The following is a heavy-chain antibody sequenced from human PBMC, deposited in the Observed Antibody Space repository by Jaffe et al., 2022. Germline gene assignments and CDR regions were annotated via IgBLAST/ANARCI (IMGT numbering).Heavy chain of an antibody. CDR2: IYYSGST. Sequence: QVQLQESGPGLVKPSETLSLTCTVSGGSISPYFWSWIRQPPGKGLEWIGYIYYSGSTNYNPSLKSRVTISVATSKNQFSLKLSSVTAADTAVYYCARGHPISGWYFQHWGQGTLVTVSS. J-gene: IGHJ1*01. CDR3: ARGHPISGWYFQH. D-gene: IGHD6-19*01. CDR1: GGSISPYF. V-gene: IGHV4-59*01.